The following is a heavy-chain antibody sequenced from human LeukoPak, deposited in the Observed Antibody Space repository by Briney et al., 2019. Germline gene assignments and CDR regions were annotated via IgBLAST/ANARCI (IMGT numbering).Heavy chain of an antibody. J-gene: IGHJ3*02. V-gene: IGHV3-7*03. CDR2: IRVDGNEK. Sequence: GGSLRLSCAASGFTFSNYWMSWLRQAPGKGLEWVANIRVDGNEKYYVDSVKGRSTISRDNAQNSLYLQLNSLRAEDTAVYYCGRGGSYRAFDIWGQGTMVTVSS. CDR1: GFTFSNYW. D-gene: IGHD1-14*01. CDR3: GRGGSYRAFDI.